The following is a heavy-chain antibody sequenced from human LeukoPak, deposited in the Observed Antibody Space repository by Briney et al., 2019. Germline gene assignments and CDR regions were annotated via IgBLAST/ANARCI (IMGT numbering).Heavy chain of an antibody. CDR2: ISGSGGST. CDR1: GFTFSSYA. D-gene: IGHD3-10*01. J-gene: IGHJ4*02. CDR3: ARDQNPGEFGY. Sequence: GGSLRLSCAASGFTFSSYAMSWVRQAPGKGLEWVSAISGSGGSTYYADSVKGRFTISRDNSNNTLYLQMNSLRAEDTAVYYCARDQNPGEFGYWGQGTLVTVSS. V-gene: IGHV3-23*01.